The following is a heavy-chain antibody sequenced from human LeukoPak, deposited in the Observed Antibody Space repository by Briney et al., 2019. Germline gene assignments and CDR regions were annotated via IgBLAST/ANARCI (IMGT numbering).Heavy chain of an antibody. D-gene: IGHD3-10*01. V-gene: IGHV3-48*02. CDR3: ARPMVRETDWYFDL. CDR2: ISSSSSSV. J-gene: IGHJ2*01. CDR1: GFTFTTYS. Sequence: GGSLRLSCAASGFTFTTYSMDWVRQAPGKGLEWVAYISSSSSSVHYADSVKGRFTIARDNAKNSLYLQMDSLRDEDTAVYYCARPMVRETDWYFDLWGGGTQVTVS.